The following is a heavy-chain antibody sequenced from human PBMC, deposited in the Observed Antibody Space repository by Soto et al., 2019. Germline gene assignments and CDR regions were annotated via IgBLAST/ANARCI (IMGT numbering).Heavy chain of an antibody. CDR1: GGSISSGTYY. V-gene: IGHV4-39*01. CDR2: IYYSGNT. J-gene: IGHJ4*02. CDR3: ASQAAVGTRGGAWYFDY. D-gene: IGHD6-13*01. Sequence: QLQLQESGPGLVKPSETLSLTCTVSGGSISSGTYYWGWIRQPPGKGLEWIGTIYYSGNTFYNPSLKSRVTIPVDTSKNQFSLNLNSVTAADTAVYYCASQAAVGTRGGAWYFDYWGQGTLVTVSS.